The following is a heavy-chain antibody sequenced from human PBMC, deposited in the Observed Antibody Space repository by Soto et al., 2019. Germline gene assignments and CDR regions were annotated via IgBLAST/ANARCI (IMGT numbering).Heavy chain of an antibody. J-gene: IGHJ4*02. V-gene: IGHV3-23*01. CDR3: AKDPVDVGAYFDS. CDR1: GFTFRNYA. Sequence: GGSLRLSCAASGFTFRNYAMNWVRQAPGKGLEWVSTISESGDDTYYSGSVKGRFTVSRDNSKNILYLQVNRLRAEDTAVYYRAKDPVDVGAYFDSWGQGTLVTVSS. CDR2: ISESGDDT.